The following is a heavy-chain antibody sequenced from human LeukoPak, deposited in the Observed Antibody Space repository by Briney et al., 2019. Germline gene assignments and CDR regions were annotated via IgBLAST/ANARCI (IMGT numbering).Heavy chain of an antibody. D-gene: IGHD3-16*01. J-gene: IGHJ5*02. CDR1: GGSLSSYY. CDR3: SSVNLIWFDP. V-gene: IGHV4-59*01. CDR2: IYYSGST. Sequence: SGTLSLTCTVSGGSLSSYYMSWLGQAPGKGLEWMGDIYYSGSTYYNPSLKSRVTISVDTSKNRFSLKVISVTAADTDVYYCSSVNLIWFDPWGQGTLVTVSS.